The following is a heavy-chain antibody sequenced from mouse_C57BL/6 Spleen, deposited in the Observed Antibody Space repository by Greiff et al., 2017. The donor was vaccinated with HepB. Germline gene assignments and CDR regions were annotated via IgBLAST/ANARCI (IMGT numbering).Heavy chain of an antibody. CDR2: ISSGGSYT. CDR1: GFTFSSYG. D-gene: IGHD2-4*01. J-gene: IGHJ1*03. Sequence: EVQLVESGGDLVKPGGSLKLSCAASGFTFSSYGMSWVRQTPDKRLEWVATISSGGSYTYYPDSVKGRFTISRDNAKNTLYLQMSSLKSEDTAMYYCARLGGLRQYFDVWGTGTTVTVSS. CDR3: ARLGGLRQYFDV. V-gene: IGHV5-6*01.